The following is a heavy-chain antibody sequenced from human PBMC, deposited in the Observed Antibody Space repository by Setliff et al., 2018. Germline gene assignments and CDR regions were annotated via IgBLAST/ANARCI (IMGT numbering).Heavy chain of an antibody. CDR2: IYHDGPS. Sequence: PSETLSLTCTVSGASITNINYYWGLIRQPPGKGLEWIGYIYHDGPSVHYNPSLKSRVTMSVDKSKNQFSLKLSAVTAADTAVYYCARGGERYYSASWGQGTLVTVSS. V-gene: IGHV4-61*05. CDR1: GASITNINYY. D-gene: IGHD1-20*01. J-gene: IGHJ4*02. CDR3: ARGGERYYSAS.